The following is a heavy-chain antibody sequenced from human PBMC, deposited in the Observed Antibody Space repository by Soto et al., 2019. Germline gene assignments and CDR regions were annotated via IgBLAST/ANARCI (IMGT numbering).Heavy chain of an antibody. CDR3: AKDRLVAGVYYYYGMDV. V-gene: IGHV3-9*01. D-gene: IGHD6-19*01. CDR1: GFTFDNDA. CDR2: ISWNSGTI. J-gene: IGHJ6*02. Sequence: PGGSLRLSCVASGFTFDNDAMHWVRQAPGKGLEWVSGISWNSGTIGYADSVKGRFTISRDSAKNSLYLQMNSLRAEDTALYYCAKDRLVAGVYYYYGMDVWGQGTTVTVSS.